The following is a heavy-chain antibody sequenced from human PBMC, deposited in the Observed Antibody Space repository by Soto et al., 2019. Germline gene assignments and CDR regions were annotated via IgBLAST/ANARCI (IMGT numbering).Heavy chain of an antibody. Sequence: SETLSLTCTVSGGSISSYYWSWIRQPPGKGLEWIGYIYYSGSTNYNPSLKSRVTISVDTSKNQFSLKLSSVTAADTAVYYCAREGISYGYGYWGQGTLVTVSS. CDR3: AREGISYGYGY. V-gene: IGHV4-59*01. J-gene: IGHJ4*02. D-gene: IGHD5-18*01. CDR2: IYYSGST. CDR1: GGSISSYY.